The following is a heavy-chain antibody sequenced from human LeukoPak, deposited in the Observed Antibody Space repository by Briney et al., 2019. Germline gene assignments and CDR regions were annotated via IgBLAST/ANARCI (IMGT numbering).Heavy chain of an antibody. CDR2: ISGGGAGT. CDR1: GLTFSFYA. CDR3: AKDFVRYNIQFDY. J-gene: IGHJ4*02. Sequence: PGGSLRLSCAASGLTFSFYAMTWVRQAPGKGLEWVSSISGGGAGTYYADSVRGRFTISRDNSKNTLYLQMNSLRAEDTALYYCAKDFVRYNIQFDYRGQGALVTVSS. D-gene: IGHD3-9*01. V-gene: IGHV3-23*01.